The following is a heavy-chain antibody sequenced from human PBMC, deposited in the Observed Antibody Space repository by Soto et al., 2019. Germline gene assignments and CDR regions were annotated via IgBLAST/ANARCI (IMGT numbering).Heavy chain of an antibody. CDR3: AKDPHYRSGSYQRGIFDY. J-gene: IGHJ4*01. CDR2: TSGSGGST. V-gene: IGHV3-23*01. D-gene: IGHD3-10*01. CDR1: GFAFNNDA. Sequence: EVELLESGGGLVQPGGSLRLSCAASGFAFNNDAVSWVRQAPGKGLEWLSATSGSGGSTRYADSVKGRFTVSRDNSKNTLYLQMNSLRAEDTAVYYCAKDPHYRSGSYQRGIFDYWGHGTLVTVSS.